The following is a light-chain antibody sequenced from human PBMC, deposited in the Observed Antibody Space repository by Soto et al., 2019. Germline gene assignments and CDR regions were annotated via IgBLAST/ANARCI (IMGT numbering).Light chain of an antibody. CDR2: GAS. V-gene: IGKV3-20*01. CDR3: QQYVSSPPYT. CDR1: HSVSSSY. J-gene: IGKJ2*01. Sequence: EIVLTQSPGTLSLSPGERATLSCRASHSVSSSYLAWYQQKPGHAPRLLIYGASSRATGVPDRFSGSGSGTDFTLTISRLEPEDFAVYYCQQYVSSPPYTFGQGTKLEIK.